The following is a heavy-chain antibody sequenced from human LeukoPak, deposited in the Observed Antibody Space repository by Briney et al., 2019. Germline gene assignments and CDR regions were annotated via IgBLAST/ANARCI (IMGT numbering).Heavy chain of an antibody. V-gene: IGHV5-51*01. CDR1: GYSFTNYW. D-gene: IGHD4-23*01. CDR2: IYPGDSDT. Sequence: GESLKISCKGSGYSFTNYWIGWVRQMPGKGLEWMGIIYPGDSDTRYSPSFQGQVTISADKSISTAYLQWSSLKASDTATYYCARTVVRSEYYFDYWGQGTLVTVSS. CDR3: ARTVVRSEYYFDY. J-gene: IGHJ4*02.